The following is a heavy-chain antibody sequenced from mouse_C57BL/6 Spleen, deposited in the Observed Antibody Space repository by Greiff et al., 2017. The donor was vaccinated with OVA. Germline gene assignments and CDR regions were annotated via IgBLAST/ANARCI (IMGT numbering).Heavy chain of an antibody. CDR1: GYTFTSYW. Sequence: QVQLQQPGAELVRPGSSVKLSCKASGYTFTSYWMDWVKQRPGQGLEWIGNIYPSDSETHYNQKFKDKATLTVDKSSSTAYMQLSSLTSEDSAVYYCARRTTMVTSDYWGQGTTLTVSS. CDR3: ARRTTMVTSDY. V-gene: IGHV1-61*01. CDR2: IYPSDSET. D-gene: IGHD2-2*01. J-gene: IGHJ2*01.